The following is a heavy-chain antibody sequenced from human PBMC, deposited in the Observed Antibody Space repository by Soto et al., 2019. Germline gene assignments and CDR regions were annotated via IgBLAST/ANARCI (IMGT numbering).Heavy chain of an antibody. CDR2: ISYDGSNK. V-gene: IGHV3-30-3*01. CDR3: ARDYCSSTSCPLLYYYGMDV. Sequence: GGSLRLSCAASGFTFSSYAMHWVRQAPGKGLEWVAVISYDGSNKYYADSVKGRLTISRDNSKNTLYLQMNSLRAEDTAVYYCARDYCSSTSCPLLYYYGMDVWGQGTTVTVSS. D-gene: IGHD2-2*01. J-gene: IGHJ6*02. CDR1: GFTFSSYA.